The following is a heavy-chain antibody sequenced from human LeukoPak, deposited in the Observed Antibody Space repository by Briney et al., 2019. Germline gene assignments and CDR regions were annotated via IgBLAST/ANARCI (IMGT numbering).Heavy chain of an antibody. J-gene: IGHJ6*02. D-gene: IGHD5-12*01. CDR2: ISYDGSNK. CDR3: AKIGVEMATIEYYYYYGMDV. Sequence: GGSLRLSCAASGFTFSSYGMHWVRQAPGKVLEWVAVISYDGSNKYYADSVKGRFTISRDNSKNTLYLQMNSLRAEDTAVYYCAKIGVEMATIEYYYYYGMDVWGQGTTVTVSS. CDR1: GFTFSSYG. V-gene: IGHV3-30*18.